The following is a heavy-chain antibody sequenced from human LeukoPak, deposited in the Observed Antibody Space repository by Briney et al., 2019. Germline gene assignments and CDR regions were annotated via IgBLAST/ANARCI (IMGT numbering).Heavy chain of an antibody. J-gene: IGHJ4*02. CDR1: GFTFSRYD. CDR2: IGTAGDT. V-gene: IGHV3-13*01. D-gene: IGHD6-19*01. CDR3: AGAGSETQWRAFDF. Sequence: GGSLRLSCAASGFTFSRYDMHWVRQATGKGLEWVSGIGTAGDTYYAGSVKGRFTVSRENAKNSLYLQMNSLTAGDTAVYYCAGAGSETQWRAFDFWGQGALVTVFS.